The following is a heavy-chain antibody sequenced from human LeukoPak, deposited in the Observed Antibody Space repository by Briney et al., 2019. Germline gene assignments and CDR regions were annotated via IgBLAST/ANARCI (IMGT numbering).Heavy chain of an antibody. CDR1: GYTFTSYA. D-gene: IGHD6-19*01. Sequence: ASVKVSCKASGYTFTSYAMHWVRQAPGQRLEWMGWINAGNGSTKYSQKFQGRVTMTRDTSTSTVYMELSSLRSEDTAVYYCARLGEGIAVAGMGDYWGQGTLVTVSS. V-gene: IGHV1-3*01. CDR2: INAGNGST. CDR3: ARLGEGIAVAGMGDY. J-gene: IGHJ4*02.